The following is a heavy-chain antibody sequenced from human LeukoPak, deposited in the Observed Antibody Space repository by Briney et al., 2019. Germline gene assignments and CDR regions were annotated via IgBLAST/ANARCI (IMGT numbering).Heavy chain of an antibody. CDR2: ISSSSSYI. J-gene: IGHJ5*02. D-gene: IGHD3-9*01. CDR1: GFTFSSYS. V-gene: IGHV3-21*01. Sequence: GGSLRLSCAASGFTFSSYSMNWVRQAPGKGLEWVSSISSSSSYIYYADSVKGRFTISRDNAKNSLYLQMNSLRAGDTAVYYCARAHFDWLLLTQDNWFDPWGQGTLVTVSS. CDR3: ARAHFDWLLLTQDNWFDP.